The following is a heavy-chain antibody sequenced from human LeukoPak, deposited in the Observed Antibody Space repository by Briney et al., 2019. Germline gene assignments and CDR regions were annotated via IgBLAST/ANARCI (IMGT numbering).Heavy chain of an antibody. J-gene: IGHJ4*02. CDR3: ARLDYYDSSGYYYFDY. D-gene: IGHD3-22*01. CDR2: IYPADSDI. CDR1: GYSINNYW. V-gene: IGHV5-51*01. Sequence: GESLKISCKGSGYSINNYWIGWVRQMPGKGLEWMGIIYPADSDIRYSPSFQGQVTISADKSISTAYLQWSSLKASDTAMYYCARLDYYDSSGYYYFDYWGQGTLVTVSS.